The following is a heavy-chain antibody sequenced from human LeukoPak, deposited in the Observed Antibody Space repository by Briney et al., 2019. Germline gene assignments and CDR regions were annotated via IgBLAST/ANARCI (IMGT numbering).Heavy chain of an antibody. V-gene: IGHV3-30*18. CDR3: AKVRGYCSSTSCYGAFDI. J-gene: IGHJ3*02. D-gene: IGHD2-2*03. Sequence: GGSLRLSCAASGFTFSSYGMHWVRQAPGKGLEWVTLTSCDGSNKYYADSVKGRFTISRDNSKNTLYLQMNSLRAEDTAVYYCAKVRGYCSSTSCYGAFDIWGQGTMVTVSS. CDR2: TSCDGSNK. CDR1: GFTFSSYG.